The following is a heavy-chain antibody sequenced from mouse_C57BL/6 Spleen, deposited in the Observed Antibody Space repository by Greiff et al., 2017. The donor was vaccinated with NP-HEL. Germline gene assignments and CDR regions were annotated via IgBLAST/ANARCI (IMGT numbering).Heavy chain of an antibody. D-gene: IGHD1-1*01. V-gene: IGHV1-72*01. CDR1: GYTFTSYW. J-gene: IGHJ1*03. Sequence: VQLQQSGAELVKPGASVKLSCKASGYTFTSYWMHWVKQRPGRGLEWIGRIDPNSGGTKYNEKFESKATLTVDKPSSTAYMQLSSLTSEDSAVYYCARPTTVVAPYWYFDVWGTGTTVTVSS. CDR2: IDPNSGGT. CDR3: ARPTTVVAPYWYFDV.